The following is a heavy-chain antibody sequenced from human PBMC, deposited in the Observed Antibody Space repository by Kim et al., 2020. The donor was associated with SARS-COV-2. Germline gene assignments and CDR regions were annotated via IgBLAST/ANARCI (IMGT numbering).Heavy chain of an antibody. Sequence: YADSVQGRFTISRDNAKNSLYLQMNSLRAEDTAVYYCARVEYWNGCGVDVWGQGTTVTVSS. J-gene: IGHJ6*02. V-gene: IGHV3-11*01. CDR3: ARVEYWNGCGVDV. D-gene: IGHD1-1*01.